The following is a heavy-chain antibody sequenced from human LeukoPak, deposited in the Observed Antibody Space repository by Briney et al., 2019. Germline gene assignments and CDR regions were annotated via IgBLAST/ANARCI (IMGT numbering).Heavy chain of an antibody. V-gene: IGHV3-7*01. CDR2: IKQDGSEK. CDR1: GFTFSSYW. Sequence: GGSLRLSCAASGFTFSSYWMSWVRQAPGKGLEWVASIKQDGSEKYYVDSVKGRFTISRDNAKNSLYLQMNSLRADDTAVYYCARVDLYSSSWYGDFQHWGQGTLVTVSS. D-gene: IGHD6-13*01. J-gene: IGHJ1*01. CDR3: ARVDLYSSSWYGDFQH.